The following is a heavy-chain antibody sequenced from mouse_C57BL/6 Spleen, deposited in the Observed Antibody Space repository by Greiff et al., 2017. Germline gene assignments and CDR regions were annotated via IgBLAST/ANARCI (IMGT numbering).Heavy chain of an antibody. J-gene: IGHJ4*01. V-gene: IGHV5-16*01. CDR2: INPDGSST. CDR3: ARGYCVCMDY. CDR1: GFTFSDYY. Sequence: EVQLVQSEAGLVQPGTSMKLSCTASGFTFSDYYMAWVRQVPEKGLEWVANINPDGSSTYYLDSLKSRISISRDNAKNILYLQMSSLTSEDTATYYCARGYCVCMDYWGQGTAVTVSS.